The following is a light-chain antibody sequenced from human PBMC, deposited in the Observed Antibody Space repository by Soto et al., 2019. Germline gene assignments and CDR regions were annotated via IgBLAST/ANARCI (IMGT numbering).Light chain of an antibody. CDR3: QQYSSSPIT. CDR2: GAS. J-gene: IGKJ5*01. CDR1: QSISSSY. Sequence: EVVLTQSPGTLSLSPGERATLSCRASQSISSSYLAWYQQKPGQAPRLLIYGASSRATGIPDRFSGGGSGTDFSLTISRLDPEDFAVYYCQQYSSSPITFRQGTRLEIK. V-gene: IGKV3-20*01.